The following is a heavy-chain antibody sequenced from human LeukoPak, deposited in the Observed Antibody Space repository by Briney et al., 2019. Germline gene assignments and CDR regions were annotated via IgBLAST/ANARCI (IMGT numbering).Heavy chain of an antibody. D-gene: IGHD3-10*01. V-gene: IGHV4-59*12. CDR2: IYYSGST. J-gene: IGHJ5*02. CDR1: GGSISSYY. CDR3: ARDLVSGSFDP. Sequence: PSETLSLTCTVSGGSISSYYWSWIRQPPGKGLEWIGYIYYSGSTNYNPSLKSRVTISVDKSKNQFSLKLSSVTAADTAVYYCARDLVSGSFDPWGQGTLVTVSS.